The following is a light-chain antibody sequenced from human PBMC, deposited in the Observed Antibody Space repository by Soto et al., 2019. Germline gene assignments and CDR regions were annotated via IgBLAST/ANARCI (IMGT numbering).Light chain of an antibody. CDR3: QSYDSSLSSYV. CDR2: SNA. Sequence: QSALTQPPSVSGAPGQGVTISCTGSSSNIGTGYDVHWYQQLPGTAPKLLIYSNANRPSGVPDRFSGSKSGTSASLAITGLQAEDEADYYCQSYDSSLSSYVFGTGTKVTVL. J-gene: IGLJ1*01. CDR1: SSNIGTGYD. V-gene: IGLV1-40*01.